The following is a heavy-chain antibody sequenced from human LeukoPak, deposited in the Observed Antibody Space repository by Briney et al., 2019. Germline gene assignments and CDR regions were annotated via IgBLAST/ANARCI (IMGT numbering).Heavy chain of an antibody. Sequence: GGSLRLSCAASGFTFSSYSMNWVRQAPGKGLEWVSSISSSSSYIYYADSVKGRFTISRDNAKNSLYLQMNSLRAEDTAVYYCARVPYKYSSSGLFYYWGQGTLVTVSS. J-gene: IGHJ4*02. CDR1: GFTFSSYS. D-gene: IGHD6-6*01. V-gene: IGHV3-21*01. CDR2: ISSSSSYI. CDR3: ARVPYKYSSSGLFYY.